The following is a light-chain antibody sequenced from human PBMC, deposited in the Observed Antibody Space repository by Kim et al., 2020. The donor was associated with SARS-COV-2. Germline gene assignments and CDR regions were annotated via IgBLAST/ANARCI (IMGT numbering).Light chain of an antibody. J-gene: IGKJ1*01. CDR1: RSVSNSY. V-gene: IGKV3-20*01. CDR3: QQYGSSPRT. Sequence: EIVLTQSPGTLALSPGESATLSCRASRSVSNSYLAWYQQKPGQALRLLIYGASSRATGIPGRFSGSGSGTDFTLTISGLEAEYFAVYYCQQYGSSPRTFGQGTKVDIK. CDR2: GAS.